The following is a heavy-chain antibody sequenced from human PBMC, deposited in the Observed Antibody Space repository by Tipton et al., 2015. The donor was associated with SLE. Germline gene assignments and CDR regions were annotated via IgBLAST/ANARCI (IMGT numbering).Heavy chain of an antibody. CDR1: GVPISSGAYS. D-gene: IGHD1-14*01. CDR2: IYQSGST. CDR3: ATGHFDY. J-gene: IGHJ4*02. V-gene: IGHV4-30-2*01. Sequence: TLSLTCTVSGVPISSGAYSWSWIRQPPGKGLEWIGYIYQSGSTYYNPSLESRVTISMDTSRNQFSLRLKSVTAADTAVYYCATGHFDYWGQGSLVTVSS.